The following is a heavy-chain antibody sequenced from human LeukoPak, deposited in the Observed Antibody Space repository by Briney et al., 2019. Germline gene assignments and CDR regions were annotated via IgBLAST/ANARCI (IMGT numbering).Heavy chain of an antibody. CDR3: ARDFDTAMVTPYFDY. CDR1: GGSISSSSYY. CDR2: IYYSGST. V-gene: IGHV4-39*07. D-gene: IGHD5-18*01. J-gene: IGHJ4*02. Sequence: SETLSLTCTVSGGSISSSSYYWGWIRQPPGKGLEWIGSIYYSGSTYYNPSLKSRVTISVGTSKNQFSLKLSSVTAADTAVYYCARDFDTAMVTPYFDYWGQGTLVTVSS.